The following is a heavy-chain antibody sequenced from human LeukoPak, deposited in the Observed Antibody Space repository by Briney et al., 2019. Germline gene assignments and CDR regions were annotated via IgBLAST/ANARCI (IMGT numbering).Heavy chain of an antibody. CDR2: INSGGSVT. Sequence: GGSLRLSCAAPGFTFSSYSMNWVRQAPGKGLEWVAIINSGGSVTYYADSVRGRLTISRDNAKNSLYLQMNSLRDEDTAVYYCVRDNDDYKDDDFVYAFDIWGQGTMVTVSS. D-gene: IGHD4-17*01. CDR1: GFTFSSYS. CDR3: VRDNDDYKDDDFVYAFDI. J-gene: IGHJ3*02. V-gene: IGHV3-48*02.